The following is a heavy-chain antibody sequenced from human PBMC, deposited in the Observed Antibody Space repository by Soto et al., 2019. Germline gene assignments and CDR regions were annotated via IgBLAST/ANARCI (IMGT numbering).Heavy chain of an antibody. D-gene: IGHD2-2*01. CDR1: GGSIGSSGGY. V-gene: IGHV4-39*01. J-gene: IGHJ6*02. CDR3: ARQDQLLLYYYYGMDV. Sequence: SETLCLTCRVSGGSIGSSGGYWGWIRQPPGKGLEWIGSIYYSGSTYYNPSLKSRVTISVDTSKNQFSLKLSSVTAADTAVYYCARQDQLLLYYYYGMDVWGQGTTVTVSS. CDR2: IYYSGST.